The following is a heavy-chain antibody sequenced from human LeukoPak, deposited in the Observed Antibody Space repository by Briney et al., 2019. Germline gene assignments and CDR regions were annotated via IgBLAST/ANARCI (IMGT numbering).Heavy chain of an antibody. V-gene: IGHV4-38-2*02. J-gene: IGHJ4*02. CDR3: ARGSILGSSWYPYFDY. Sequence: PSETLSLTCTVSGYSISSGYYWGWIRQPPGKGLEWIGYVYYSGNTKYNPSLQSRITISLDTSKNQFSLKLTSVTAADTAVYYCARGSILGSSWYPYFDYWGQGILVTVSS. D-gene: IGHD6-13*01. CDR1: GYSISSGYY. CDR2: VYYSGNT.